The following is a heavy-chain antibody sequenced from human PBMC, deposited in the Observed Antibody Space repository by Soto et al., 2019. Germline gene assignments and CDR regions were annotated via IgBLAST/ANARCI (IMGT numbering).Heavy chain of an antibody. D-gene: IGHD2-21*01. V-gene: IGHV4-39*07. CDR2: IFYSGTT. CDR3: ASIPAR. Sequence: PSETLSLTCTVTGGSISRSHNFGGWIRQPPGKGLELIGSIFYSGTTYNNPSLNSRVTLSVDTSKNQFSLQLSSVTAADTAVYYCASIPARWGQGTLVTVSS. J-gene: IGHJ4*01. CDR1: GGSISRSHNF.